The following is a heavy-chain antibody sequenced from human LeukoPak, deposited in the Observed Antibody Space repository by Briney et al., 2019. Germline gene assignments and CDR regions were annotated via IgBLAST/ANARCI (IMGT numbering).Heavy chain of an antibody. CDR1: GFTFSSYA. CDR3: ARDELLWFGESYDAFDI. Sequence: GGSLRLSCAASGFTFSSYAMHWVRQAPGKGLEWVAVISYDGSNKYYADSVKGRFTISRDNSKNTLYLQMNSLRAEDTAVYYCARDELLWFGESYDAFDIWGQGTMVTVSS. CDR2: ISYDGSNK. V-gene: IGHV3-30-3*01. J-gene: IGHJ3*02. D-gene: IGHD3-10*01.